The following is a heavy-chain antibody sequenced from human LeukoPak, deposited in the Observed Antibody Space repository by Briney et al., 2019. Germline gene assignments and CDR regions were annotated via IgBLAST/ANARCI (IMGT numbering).Heavy chain of an antibody. J-gene: IGHJ4*02. CDR1: GFTFSSYA. D-gene: IGHD4/OR15-4a*01. CDR3: ARIGDYGSSSAFDH. V-gene: IGHV3-30*04. Sequence: PGRSLRLSCAASGFTFSSYAMHWVRQAPGKGLEWVAVISYDGSNKYYADSVKGRFTISRDNSKNTLYLQMNSLRVEDTAVYYCARIGDYGSSSAFDHWGQGILVTVSS. CDR2: ISYDGSNK.